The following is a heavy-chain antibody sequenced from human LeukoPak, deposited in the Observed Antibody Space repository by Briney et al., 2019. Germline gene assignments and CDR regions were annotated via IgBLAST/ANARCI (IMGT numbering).Heavy chain of an antibody. CDR1: GFTFADYV. V-gene: IGHV3-43*02. Sequence: GGSLRLSCAASGFTFADYVMHWIRQAPGKGLEWVSLISGDGGSTYYADSVKGRFTISRDNRKNSLYLQMNSLRTEDTALYYCAKVGVYSYGYNNRFDPWGQGTLVTVAS. CDR2: ISGDGGST. J-gene: IGHJ5*02. D-gene: IGHD5-18*01. CDR3: AKVGVYSYGYNNRFDP.